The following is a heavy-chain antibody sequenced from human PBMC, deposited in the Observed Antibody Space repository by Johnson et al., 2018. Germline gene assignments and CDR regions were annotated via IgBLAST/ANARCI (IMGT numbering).Heavy chain of an antibody. CDR2: ISYDGSNK. CDR1: GFTFSSYG. Sequence: QVQLVESGGGVVQPGRSLRLSCAASGFTFSSYGMHWVRQAPGKGLEWVAVISYDGSNKYYADSVKGRFTISRDNSQNTLYLQMNSLRAEDTAVYYCAKRSCGGDCYSGDDAFDIWGQGTMVTVSS. D-gene: IGHD2-21*02. V-gene: IGHV3-30*18. CDR3: AKRSCGGDCYSGDDAFDI. J-gene: IGHJ3*02.